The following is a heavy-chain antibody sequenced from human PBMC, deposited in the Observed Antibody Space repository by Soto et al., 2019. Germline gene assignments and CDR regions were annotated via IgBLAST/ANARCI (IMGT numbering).Heavy chain of an antibody. J-gene: IGHJ1*01. V-gene: IGHV3-30*19. CDR3: ARWGTTGGLDV. D-gene: IGHD3-16*01. Sequence: QVQLVESGGGVVQPGTSLRVSCVGSGFTFRSYVIHWVRQAPGKGLEWVALTSYDGSDKYYGDSVRGRFTVSRDNSRNTVELQRDSQRLEDTALYYCARWGTTGGLDVWGQGTLVSVSS. CDR2: TSYDGSDK. CDR1: GFTFRSYV.